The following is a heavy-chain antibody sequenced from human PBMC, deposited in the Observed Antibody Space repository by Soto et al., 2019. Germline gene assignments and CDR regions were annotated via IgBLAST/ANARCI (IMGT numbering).Heavy chain of an antibody. CDR1: GGSFSGYY. CDR3: ARDTREKIFGRWVHYGMDV. D-gene: IGHD3-3*01. V-gene: IGHV4-34*01. J-gene: IGHJ6*02. CDR2: INHSGST. Sequence: SETLSLTCAVYGGSFSGYYWSWIRQPPGKGLEWVGEINHSGSTNYNPSLKSRVTISVDTSKNQFSLKLSSVTAADTAVYYCARDTREKIFGRWVHYGMDVWGQGTTVTVSS.